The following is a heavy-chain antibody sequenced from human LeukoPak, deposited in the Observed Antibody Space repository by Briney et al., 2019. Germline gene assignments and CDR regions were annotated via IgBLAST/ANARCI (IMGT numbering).Heavy chain of an antibody. CDR1: SGSISSYY. CDR3: ARSGQGDVYHLDY. D-gene: IGHD2-2*02. CDR2: IYYSGST. J-gene: IGHJ4*02. V-gene: IGHV4-59*01. Sequence: SETLSLTCTVSSGSISSYYWSWIRQPPGKGLEWIGYIYYSGSTNYNPSLKSRVTISVDTSKNQFSLKLSSVTAADTAVYYCARSGQGDVYHLDYWGQGTLVTVSS.